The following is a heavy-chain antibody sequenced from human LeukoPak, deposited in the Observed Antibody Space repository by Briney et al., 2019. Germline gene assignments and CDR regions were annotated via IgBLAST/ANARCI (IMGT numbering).Heavy chain of an antibody. CDR2: INAGNGNT. V-gene: IGHV1-3*01. J-gene: IGHJ6*02. Sequence: ASVKVSCKASGYTFTSYAMHWVRQAPGQKLEWMGWINAGNGNTKYSQKFQGRLTMTADTSISTAYMELSSLTSDDTAVYYCARGPVRTHGMDVWGQGTTVTVSS. CDR1: GYTFTSYA. D-gene: IGHD1-14*01. CDR3: ARGPVRTHGMDV.